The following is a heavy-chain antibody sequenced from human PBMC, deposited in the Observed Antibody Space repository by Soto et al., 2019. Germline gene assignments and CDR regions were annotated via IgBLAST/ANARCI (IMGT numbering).Heavy chain of an antibody. V-gene: IGHV3-7*05. CDR2: IKQDGSEK. CDR1: GFTFSSHW. Sequence: VQLVESGGGLVQPGGSLRLSCAASGFTFSSHWMSWVRQAPGKGLEWVANIKQDGSEKYYVDSVKGRFTISRDNAKNSLHLQMNSLRAEDTAVYYCARDIGIWGITGTTYYYGMDVWGQGTTVTVSS. J-gene: IGHJ6*02. CDR3: ARDIGIWGITGTTYYYGMDV. D-gene: IGHD1-20*01.